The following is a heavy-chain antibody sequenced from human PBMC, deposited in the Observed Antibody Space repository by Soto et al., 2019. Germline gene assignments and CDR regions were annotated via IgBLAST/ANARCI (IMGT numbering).Heavy chain of an antibody. V-gene: IGHV1-8*01. Sequence: ASVKVSCKASGCTFTSYDINWVRQATGQGLEWMGWMNPNSGNTGYAQKFQGRVTMTRNTSTSTAYMELSSLRSEDTAVYYCARNLPGYSSSWYKYYYYMDVWGKGTTVTVS. J-gene: IGHJ6*03. CDR2: MNPNSGNT. CDR3: ARNLPGYSSSWYKYYYYMDV. D-gene: IGHD6-13*01. CDR1: GCTFTSYD.